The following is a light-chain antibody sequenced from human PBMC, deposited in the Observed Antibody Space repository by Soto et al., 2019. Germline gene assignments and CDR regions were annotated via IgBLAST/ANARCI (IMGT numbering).Light chain of an antibody. CDR1: QSISSY. V-gene: IGKV1-39*01. Sequence: DIQMTQSPSSLSASVGDRVTITCRASQSISSYLVWYQQKPGKAPKLLIYGASTLQSGVPSRFSGSGSGTEFTLTISSLQPEDSATYYCQQSFRAVYLTFGGGTKVKI. J-gene: IGKJ4*01. CDR3: QQSFRAVYLT. CDR2: GAS.